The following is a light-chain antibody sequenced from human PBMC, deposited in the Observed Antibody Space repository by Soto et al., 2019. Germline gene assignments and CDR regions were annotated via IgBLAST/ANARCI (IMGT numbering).Light chain of an antibody. CDR2: DAS. CDR1: YSISSW. CDR3: QKYDGYSGYP. V-gene: IGKV1-5*01. J-gene: IGKJ2*01. Sequence: DMQMTQSPSTLSVSVGDRATMTCRATYSISSWLAWYQQKPGKSPKLLIFDASRLETGVPSRFSGRGSGTEFPLTISNLQPDVFATYYCQKYDGYSGYPFGPGTKLEIK.